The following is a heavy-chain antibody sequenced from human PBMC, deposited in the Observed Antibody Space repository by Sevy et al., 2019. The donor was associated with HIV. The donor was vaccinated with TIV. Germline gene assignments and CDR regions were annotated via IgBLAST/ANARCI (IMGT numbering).Heavy chain of an antibody. D-gene: IGHD3-22*01. V-gene: IGHV3-15*07. J-gene: IGHJ3*02. Sequence: GGSLRLSCAASGFSFSNVWMNWVRQAPGKGLEWVGRIKSKTDGGTTDYAAPVKGRFTISRDESKNRLFLQMNSLKAEDTAVYYCTTAPSYYYDGSGSERNAFVIWGQGTMVTVSS. CDR3: TTAPSYYYDGSGSERNAFVI. CDR1: GFSFSNVW. CDR2: IKSKTDGGTT.